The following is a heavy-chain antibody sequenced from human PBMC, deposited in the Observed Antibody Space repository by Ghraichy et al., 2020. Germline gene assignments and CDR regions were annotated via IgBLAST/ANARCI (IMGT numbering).Heavy chain of an antibody. Sequence: GGSLRLSCAASGFTFSNAWMSWVRQAPGKGLEWVGRIKSKTDGGTTDYAATVKGRITRSRDYSKNTLYLKMNSLKTEDTAVYYCTTDSSIGYSYGSYYYYGMDVWGQGTSVTVSS. CDR2: IKSKTDGGTT. J-gene: IGHJ6*02. CDR3: TTDSSIGYSYGSYYYYGMDV. CDR1: GFTFSNAW. D-gene: IGHD5-18*01. V-gene: IGHV3-15*01.